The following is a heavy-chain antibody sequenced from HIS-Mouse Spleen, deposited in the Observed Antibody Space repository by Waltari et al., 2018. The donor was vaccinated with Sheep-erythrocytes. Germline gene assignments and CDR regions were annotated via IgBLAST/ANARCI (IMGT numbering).Heavy chain of an antibody. V-gene: IGHV1-69*04. J-gene: IGHJ4*02. CDR1: GGTSSSYA. CDR2: IIPIVGIA. CDR3: ARGGAVAANFDY. D-gene: IGHD6-19*01. Sequence: QVQLVQSGPEVKKPGSSVKVSCKASGGTSSSYAISWVRQAPGQGVEWMGRIIPIVGIATYARKFQGGVTITADQSTSTAYMELRSLRSEDTAVYYCARGGAVAANFDYWGQGTLVTVSS.